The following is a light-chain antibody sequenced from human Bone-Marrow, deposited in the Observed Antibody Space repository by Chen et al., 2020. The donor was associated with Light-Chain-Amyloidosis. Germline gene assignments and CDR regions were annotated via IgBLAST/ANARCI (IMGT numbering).Light chain of an antibody. CDR2: DAS. CDR3: QQYNSPTWT. CDR1: QSISSW. V-gene: IGKV1-5*01. J-gene: IGKJ1*01. Sequence: DIQMTQSPSTLSASVGDRVTITCRASQSISSWLAWYQQKPGKAPKLLIYDASSLESGVPSRFGGSGSGTEFTLTISSLQPDDFATYYCQQYNSPTWTFGQGTKVEIK.